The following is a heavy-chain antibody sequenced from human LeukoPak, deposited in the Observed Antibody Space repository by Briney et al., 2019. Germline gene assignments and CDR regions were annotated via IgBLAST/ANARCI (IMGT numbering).Heavy chain of an antibody. CDR1: GFTFSSYG. CDR2: IRYDGSNK. J-gene: IGHJ4*02. CDR3: AKDPSFRPGYFDY. Sequence: GGSLRLSCAASGFTFSSYGMHWVRQAPGKGLEWVAFIRYDGSNKYYADSVKGRFTISRDKSKNTLYLQMNSLRAEDTAVYYCAKDPSFRPGYFDYWGQGTLVTVSS. V-gene: IGHV3-30*02.